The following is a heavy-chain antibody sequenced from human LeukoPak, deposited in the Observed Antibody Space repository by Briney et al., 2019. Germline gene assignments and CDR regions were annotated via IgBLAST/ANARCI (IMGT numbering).Heavy chain of an antibody. CDR1: GYTFTSYD. V-gene: IGHV1-18*01. Sequence: ASVKVSCKASGYTFTSYDINWVRQAPGQGLEWMGWISGYNGNTNYAQKLQARVTMTTDTSMSTAYMELRSLRSDDTAVYYCARVGYGDYAVPLHRFDYWGQGTLVTVSS. CDR3: ARVGYGDYAVPLHRFDY. CDR2: ISGYNGNT. J-gene: IGHJ4*02. D-gene: IGHD4-17*01.